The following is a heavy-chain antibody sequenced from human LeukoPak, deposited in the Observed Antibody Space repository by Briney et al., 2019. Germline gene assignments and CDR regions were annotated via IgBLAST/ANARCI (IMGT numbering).Heavy chain of an antibody. J-gene: IGHJ4*02. CDR2: IYYSGST. D-gene: IGHD2-2*01. V-gene: IGHV4-59*01. Sequence: PSETLSLTCTVSGGSISSYYWSWIRQPPGKGLEWIGYIYYSGSTNYNPSLKSRVTISVDTSKNQFSLKLSSVTAADTAVYYCARGVVPAAPGYFDYWGQGTLVTVSS. CDR1: GGSISSYY. CDR3: ARGVVPAAPGYFDY.